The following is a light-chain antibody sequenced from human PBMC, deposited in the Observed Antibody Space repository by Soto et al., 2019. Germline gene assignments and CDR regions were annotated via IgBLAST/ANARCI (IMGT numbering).Light chain of an antibody. V-gene: IGLV1-51*01. Sequence: QSVLTQPPSVSAAPGQKVTISCSGSSSNVGSNYVSWYQQLPGTAPKLLIYDNNKRPSGIPDRFSGSKSGTSATLDITGLQTGEEADYYCATWDRSLSVYVLFGGGTKLTVL. CDR2: DNN. CDR3: ATWDRSLSVYVL. CDR1: SSNVGSNY. J-gene: IGLJ2*01.